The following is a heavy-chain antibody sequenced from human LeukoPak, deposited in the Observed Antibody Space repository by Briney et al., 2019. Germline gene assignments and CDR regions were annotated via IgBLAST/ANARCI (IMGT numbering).Heavy chain of an antibody. CDR3: ARDSWSPQPYYFDY. Sequence: PGGSLRLSCAASGFTFDDYAMHWVRQAPGKGLEWVSYISSSGITIYYADSVKGRFTISRDNAKKSLYLEMNSLRAEDTAVYYCARDSWSPQPYYFDYWGQGTLVTVSS. D-gene: IGHD3-3*01. V-gene: IGHV3-11*04. J-gene: IGHJ4*02. CDR1: GFTFDDYA. CDR2: ISSSGITI.